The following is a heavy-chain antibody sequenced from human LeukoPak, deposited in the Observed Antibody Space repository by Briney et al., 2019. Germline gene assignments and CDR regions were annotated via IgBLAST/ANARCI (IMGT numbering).Heavy chain of an antibody. CDR2: ISSSGSTI. CDR3: ARCQYNSSPDF. CDR1: GFTFSSYE. Sequence: PGGTLRLSCAASGFTFSSYEMNWVRQAPGKGLEWVSYISSSGSTIYYADSVKGRFTIFRDNAKNSLFLQMNSLRVEDTAVYYCARCQYNSSPDFWGQGILVTVSS. D-gene: IGHD6-13*01. V-gene: IGHV3-48*03. J-gene: IGHJ4*02.